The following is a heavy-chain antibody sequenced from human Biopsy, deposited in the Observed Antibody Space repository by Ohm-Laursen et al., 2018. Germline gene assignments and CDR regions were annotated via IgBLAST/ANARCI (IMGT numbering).Heavy chain of an antibody. CDR1: AKTFSDYQ. J-gene: IGHJ4*02. CDR2: INQAGTT. D-gene: IGHD2-15*01. Sequence: GTLSLTCAVFAKTFSDYQWSWIRQPPGKGLEWIGQINQAGTTNYNPSLKSRVSISADASKYEFSLRLTSVTAADTAVYLCGNEVHGRDYWGLGAQVTVSS. CDR3: GNEVHGRDY. V-gene: IGHV4-34*08.